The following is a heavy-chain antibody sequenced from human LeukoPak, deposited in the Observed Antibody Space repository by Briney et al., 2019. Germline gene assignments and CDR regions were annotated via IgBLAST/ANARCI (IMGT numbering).Heavy chain of an antibody. J-gene: IGHJ4*02. Sequence: PSETLSLTCTVSGDSISSSSSYYWGWIRQPPGKGLEWIGSIYYSGITYYNPSLKSRVTISVDTSKNQFSLELSSVTAADTAVYYCARESTEVLEWLFIDYWGQGTLVTVSS. D-gene: IGHD3-3*01. CDR2: IYYSGIT. CDR1: GDSISSSSSYY. V-gene: IGHV4-39*07. CDR3: ARESTEVLEWLFIDY.